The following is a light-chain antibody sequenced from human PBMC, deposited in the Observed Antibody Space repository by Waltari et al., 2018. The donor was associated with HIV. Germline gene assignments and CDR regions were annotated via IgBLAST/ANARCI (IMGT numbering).Light chain of an antibody. CDR1: SSNLGSNY. CDR3: AAWDDSLSGLWV. V-gene: IGLV1-47*01. J-gene: IGLJ3*02. Sequence: QSVLTQPPPASGTPGQRVTISCSGSSSNLGSNYVYWYQQLPGTAPKLLIYRNNQRPSGVPDRFSGSKSGTSASLAISGLRSEDEADYYCAAWDDSLSGLWVFGGGTKLTVL. CDR2: RNN.